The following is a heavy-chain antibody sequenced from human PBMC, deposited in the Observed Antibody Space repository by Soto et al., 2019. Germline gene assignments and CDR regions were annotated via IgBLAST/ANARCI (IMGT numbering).Heavy chain of an antibody. J-gene: IGHJ4*02. CDR3: ARESRYCSGGSCYFLPGIDY. Sequence: QVQLVQSGAEVKKPGSSVKVSCKASGGTFSSYAISWVRQAPGQGLEWMGGIIPIFGTANYAQKFQGRVTITADESTSTAYMELSRLRSEDTGVYYGARESRYCSGGSCYFLPGIDYWGQGTLVTVSS. CDR2: IIPIFGTA. CDR1: GGTFSSYA. D-gene: IGHD2-15*01. V-gene: IGHV1-69*12.